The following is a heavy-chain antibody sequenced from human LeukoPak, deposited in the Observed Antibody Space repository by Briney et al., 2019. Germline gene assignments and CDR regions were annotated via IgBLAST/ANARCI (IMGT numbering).Heavy chain of an antibody. CDR2: MNAGNGNT. CDR1: GYIFTDYA. D-gene: IGHD2-2*01. Sequence: ASVKVSCKASGYIFTDYAIHWLRQAPGQRPEWMGWMNAGNGNTKYSQKFQGRITLIRDTSAATAYMELSSLRHDDLAVFYCARGRGSSGTNRDFYYYYYMDVWGKGTTVTVSS. V-gene: IGHV1-3*01. J-gene: IGHJ6*03. CDR3: ARGRGSSGTNRDFYYYYYMDV.